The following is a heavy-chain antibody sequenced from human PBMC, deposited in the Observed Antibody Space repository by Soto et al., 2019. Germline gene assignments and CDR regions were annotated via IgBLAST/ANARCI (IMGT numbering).Heavy chain of an antibody. J-gene: IGHJ6*03. CDR1: GFTFSNYA. CDR2: ISGSGGTT. D-gene: IGHD2-2*01. CDR3: ALRYCSRTTCPPLNSYFYMDV. V-gene: IGHV3-23*01. Sequence: EMQLLESGGDLVQPGGSLRLSCAASGFTFSNYAMTWVRQAPGKGLEWVSGISGSGGTTFYAGFVKGRFPISRDNSKNTLYLQMNRLRAEDTAVYYCALRYCSRTTCPPLNSYFYMDVWGKGTTVTVSS.